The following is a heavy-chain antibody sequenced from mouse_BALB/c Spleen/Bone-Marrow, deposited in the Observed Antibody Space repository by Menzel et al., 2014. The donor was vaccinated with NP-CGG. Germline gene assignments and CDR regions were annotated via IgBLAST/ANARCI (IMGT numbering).Heavy chain of an antibody. CDR2: IWAGGST. V-gene: IGHV2-9*02. CDR3: ARVGYRYDGYAMDY. Sequence: VQGVESGPGLVAPSQSLSITCTVSGFSLTSYGVHWVRQPPGKGLEWLGVIWAGGSTNYNSALMSRLNISKDNSKSQVFLKMNSLQTDDTAMYYCARVGYRYDGYAMDYWGQGTSVTVSS. CDR1: GFSLTSYG. J-gene: IGHJ4*01. D-gene: IGHD2-14*01.